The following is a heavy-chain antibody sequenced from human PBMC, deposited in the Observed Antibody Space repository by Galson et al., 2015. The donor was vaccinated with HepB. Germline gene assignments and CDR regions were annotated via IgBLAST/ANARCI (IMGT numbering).Heavy chain of an antibody. V-gene: IGHV4-34*01. CDR2: INHGGIP. J-gene: IGHJ6*02. D-gene: IGHD3-10*01. Sequence: ETLSLTCAVYGASFTDYYWNWIRQPPGKGPEWIGEINHGGIPKYNPSLKSRVTISIGTSKKQFSLTLNSVTAADTAVYYCPYFFGSGSFFMDVWGQGTAVTVSS. CDR3: PYFFGSGSFFMDV. CDR1: GASFTDYY.